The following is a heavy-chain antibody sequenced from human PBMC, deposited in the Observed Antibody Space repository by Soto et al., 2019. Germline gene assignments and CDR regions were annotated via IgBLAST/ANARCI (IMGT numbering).Heavy chain of an antibody. CDR2: INPNSGGT. D-gene: IGHD1-26*01. CDR3: ARDLSGSYFSCIGY. CDR1: GYTFTGYY. Sequence: ASVKVSCKASGYTFTGYYMHWVRQAPGQGLEWMGWINPNSGGTNYAQKFQGRVTMTRDTSISTAYMELSRLRSDDTAVYYCARDLSGSYFSCIGYWGQGTLVTVSS. J-gene: IGHJ4*02. V-gene: IGHV1-2*02.